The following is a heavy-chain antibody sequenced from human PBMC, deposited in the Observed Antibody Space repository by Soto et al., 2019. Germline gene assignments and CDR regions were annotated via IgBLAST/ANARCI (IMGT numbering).Heavy chain of an antibody. V-gene: IGHV3-21*01. CDR3: ARVPAASDRTAFYYVSKFFYFDY. J-gene: IGHJ4*02. D-gene: IGHD3-22*01. Sequence: GGSLRLSCAASGFTFSSSTMNWVRQKPGKGLEWVGCITSSGSFIYYADTMKGRFTISRDDAKKSLYLQMNSLRAEDTAVYYCARVPAASDRTAFYYVSKFFYFDYWGRGTQVTVSS. CDR2: ITSSGSFI. CDR1: GFTFSSST.